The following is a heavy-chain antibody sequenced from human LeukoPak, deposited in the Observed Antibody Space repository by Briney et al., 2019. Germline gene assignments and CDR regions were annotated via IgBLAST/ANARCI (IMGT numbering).Heavy chain of an antibody. J-gene: IGHJ4*02. CDR1: GFTFSDYY. CDR3: ARDHGGWFFDY. CDR2: ISSSGSTI. Sequence: GGSLRLSCAASGFTFSDYYMSWIRKPPPKGLEWVSYISSSGSTIYYADSVKGRFTISRDNAKNSLYLQMNSLRAEDTAVYYCARDHGGWFFDYWGQGTLVTVSS. V-gene: IGHV3-11*01. D-gene: IGHD6-19*01.